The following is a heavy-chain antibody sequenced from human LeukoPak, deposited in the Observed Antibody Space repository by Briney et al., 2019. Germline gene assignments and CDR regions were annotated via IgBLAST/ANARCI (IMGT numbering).Heavy chain of an antibody. CDR3: ARVRIGTGAFDI. Sequence: GGSLRLSCAASGLTFSSYWMSWVRQAPGKGLEWVANIKQDGSEKYYVDSVKGRFTISRDNAKNSLYLQMNSLRAEDTAVYYCARVRIGTGAFDIWGQGTMVTVSS. V-gene: IGHV3-7*01. J-gene: IGHJ3*02. D-gene: IGHD6-13*01. CDR2: IKQDGSEK. CDR1: GLTFSSYW.